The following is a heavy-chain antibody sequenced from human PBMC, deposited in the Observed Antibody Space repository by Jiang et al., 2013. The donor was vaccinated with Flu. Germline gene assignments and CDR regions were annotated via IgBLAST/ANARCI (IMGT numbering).Heavy chain of an antibody. CDR1: SDSISSRTYY. CDR2: IDYNGNT. D-gene: IGHD3-22*01. Sequence: GLVKPSETLSLTCTVPSDSISSRTYYWGWIRQPPGKGLEWIGSIDYNGNTYYNPSLESRVAISVDTSKNQFSLKLSSVTAADTAVYYCAINYYDSSGYWNHWGQGTLVTVSS. J-gene: IGHJ4*02. CDR3: AINYYDSSGYWNH. V-gene: IGHV4-39*01.